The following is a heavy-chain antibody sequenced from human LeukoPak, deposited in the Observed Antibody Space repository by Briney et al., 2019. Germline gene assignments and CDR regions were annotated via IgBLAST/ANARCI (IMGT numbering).Heavy chain of an antibody. CDR3: ARILAGDYVGPPYFDY. V-gene: IGHV4-39*07. CDR1: GGSISSSSCY. CDR2: INHSGST. J-gene: IGHJ4*02. D-gene: IGHD4-17*01. Sequence: SETLSLTCTVSGGSISSSSCYWSWIRQPPGKGLEWIGEINHSGSTNYNPSLKSRVTISVDTSKTQFSLKLSSVTAADTAVYYCARILAGDYVGPPYFDYWGQGTLVTVSS.